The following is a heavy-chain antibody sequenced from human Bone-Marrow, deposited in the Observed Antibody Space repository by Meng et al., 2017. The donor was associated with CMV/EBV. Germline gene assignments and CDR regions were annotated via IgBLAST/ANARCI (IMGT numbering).Heavy chain of an antibody. Sequence: GGSLRLSCAASGFTFTNAWMSWVRQAPGKGLEWVGRIKSKTDGGTIDYAAPVKARFTISRDDSKNTLYVQMNSLKTEDTAVYYCTTDTSGYVYWGQGTLVTGSS. D-gene: IGHD3-22*01. CDR1: GFTFTNAW. V-gene: IGHV3-15*01. J-gene: IGHJ4*02. CDR2: IKSKTDGGTI. CDR3: TTDTSGYVY.